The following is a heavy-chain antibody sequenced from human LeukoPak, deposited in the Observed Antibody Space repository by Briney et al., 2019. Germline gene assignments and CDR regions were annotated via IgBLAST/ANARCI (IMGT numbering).Heavy chain of an antibody. J-gene: IGHJ6*04. CDR2: ISGSSGSTI. Sequence: PGGSLRLSCAASGFTFSSYVMHWVRQAPEKGLEWVSAISGSSGSTIYYADSVKGRFTISRDNAKNSLYLQMNSLRAEDTAVYYCAELGITMIGGVWGKGTTVTISS. CDR3: AELGITMIGGV. V-gene: IGHV3-48*03. CDR1: GFTFSSYV. D-gene: IGHD3-10*02.